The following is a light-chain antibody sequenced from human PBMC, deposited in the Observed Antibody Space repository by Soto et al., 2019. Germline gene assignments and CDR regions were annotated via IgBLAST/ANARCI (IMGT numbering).Light chain of an antibody. CDR1: SRDVGGYNY. CDR3: SSYAGSNNFGYV. V-gene: IGLV2-8*01. CDR2: EVS. Sequence: QSALPQPPSASGSPGQSVTISCTGTSRDVGGYNYVSWYQQHPGKAPKLMIYEVSKRPSGVPDRVSGSKSGNTASLTVSGLQAAYEADYYCSSYAGSNNFGYVFGTGTKVTVL. J-gene: IGLJ1*01.